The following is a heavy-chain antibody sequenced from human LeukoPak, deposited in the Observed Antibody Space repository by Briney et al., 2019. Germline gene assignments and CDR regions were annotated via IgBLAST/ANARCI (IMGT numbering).Heavy chain of an antibody. CDR3: ARLPLSNRWFDP. Sequence: DPSETLSLTCAVYGGSFSGYHWSWIRQPPGKGLEWIGEINHSGSTNYNPSLKSRVTISVDTSKNQFSLKLSSVTAADTAVYYCARLPLSNRWFDPWGQGTLVTVSS. D-gene: IGHD2/OR15-2a*01. V-gene: IGHV4-34*01. J-gene: IGHJ5*02. CDR2: INHSGST. CDR1: GGSFSGYH.